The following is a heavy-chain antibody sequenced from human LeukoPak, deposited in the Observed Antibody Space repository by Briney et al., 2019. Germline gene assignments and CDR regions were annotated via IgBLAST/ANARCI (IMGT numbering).Heavy chain of an antibody. Sequence: GGSLRLSCAASGFISSSYWMHWVRQPPGKGLVYIACINTDGFRTSYADSVKGRFTISRDNAKNTLYLQMNSLRAEDTAVYYCARSRTYGDYGRGLDYWGQGTLVTVSS. CDR1: GFISSSYW. V-gene: IGHV3-74*01. J-gene: IGHJ4*02. CDR3: ARSRTYGDYGRGLDY. D-gene: IGHD4-17*01. CDR2: INTDGFRT.